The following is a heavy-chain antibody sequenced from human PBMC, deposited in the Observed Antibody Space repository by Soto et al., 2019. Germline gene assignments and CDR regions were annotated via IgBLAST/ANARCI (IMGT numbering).Heavy chain of an antibody. D-gene: IGHD6-19*01. CDR3: ARVRGGSSGSHFDY. V-gene: IGHV4-59*01. J-gene: IGHJ4*02. CDR2: IFYSGST. CDR1: GGSINSDY. Sequence: PSETLSLTCTVSGGSINSDYWSWLRQPPGKGLEWIGYIFYSGSTDYNPSLKSRVTLSVDASKNQFSLKMTSVTPADTAVYYCARVRGGSSGSHFDYWGQGTLVNVSS.